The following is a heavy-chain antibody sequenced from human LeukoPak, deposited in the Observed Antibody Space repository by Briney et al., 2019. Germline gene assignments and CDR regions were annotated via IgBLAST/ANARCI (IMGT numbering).Heavy chain of an antibody. Sequence: GGSLRLSCAASGFTFSSYAMSWVRQAPGKGLEWVSAISGSGGSTYYADSVKGRFTISRDNSKNTLYLQMNSLRAEDTAVYYCAWKYPEQIRFLEWLSYFDYWGQGTLVTVSS. D-gene: IGHD3-3*01. V-gene: IGHV3-23*01. CDR2: ISGSGGST. CDR1: GFTFSSYA. J-gene: IGHJ4*02. CDR3: AWKYPEQIRFLEWLSYFDY.